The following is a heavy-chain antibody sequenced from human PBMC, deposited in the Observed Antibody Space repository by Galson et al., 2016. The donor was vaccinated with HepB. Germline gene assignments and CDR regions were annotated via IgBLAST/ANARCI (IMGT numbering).Heavy chain of an antibody. Sequence: SETLSLTCPVSGDSITTSSWSWIRQPPGEGLEWVGFVFHTGSTSYNPSLKRRASISMDTSKKEFSLTLTSMTAADTAMYFCARHGPHTGRYWFFDVWGRGSLVAVSS. CDR1: GDSITTSS. CDR3: ARHGPHTGRYWFFDV. J-gene: IGHJ2*01. CDR2: VFHTGST. V-gene: IGHV4-59*08. D-gene: IGHD1-14*01.